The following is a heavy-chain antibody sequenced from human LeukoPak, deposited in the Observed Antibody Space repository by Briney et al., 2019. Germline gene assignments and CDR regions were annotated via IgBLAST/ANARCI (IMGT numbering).Heavy chain of an antibody. CDR1: GDTLSDLY. J-gene: IGHJ4*02. CDR2: FDPEDGET. D-gene: IGHD6-13*01. Sequence: GASVKVSCKLSGDTLSDLYIHWVRQAPGKGLEWMGGFDPEDGETVYAQKFQGRVTVTEDTSTDTAYMEVTNLRSDDTAVYYCAMGVDRSSWYLFDYWGQGALVTVSS. CDR3: AMGVDRSSWYLFDY. V-gene: IGHV1-24*01.